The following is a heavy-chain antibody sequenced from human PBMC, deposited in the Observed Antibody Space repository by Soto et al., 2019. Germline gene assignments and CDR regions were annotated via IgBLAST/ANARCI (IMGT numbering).Heavy chain of an antibody. V-gene: IGHV4-59*08. Sequence: SDTLSLTFTVSGCSISSYYWSWIRQPPGKGLEWIGYIYNSGSTNYNPSLKSRVTISVDMSKNQFSLKLNSVTAADTAVYYCARHESSGWYYFDYWGQGTLVTVSS. CDR3: ARHESSGWYYFDY. J-gene: IGHJ4*02. CDR2: IYNSGST. D-gene: IGHD6-19*01. CDR1: GCSISSYY.